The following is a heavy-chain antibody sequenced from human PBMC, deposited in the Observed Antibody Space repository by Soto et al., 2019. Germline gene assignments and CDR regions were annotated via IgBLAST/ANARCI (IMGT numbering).Heavy chain of an antibody. CDR1: GGTSTRYA. D-gene: IGHD3-3*01. CDR3: NRGSEYDFWSVYL. Sequence: QERLVQSGVEVRRPGSSVKVSCKVTGGTSTRYAINWVRQAPGQGLEWMGGIVPMFGTSKYAQKFQGRVTITADTSTNIAYMELRSLRSEDTAVYYCNRGSEYDFWSVYLWGQGTLVSVSS. CDR2: IVPMFGTS. V-gene: IGHV1-69*06. J-gene: IGHJ4*02.